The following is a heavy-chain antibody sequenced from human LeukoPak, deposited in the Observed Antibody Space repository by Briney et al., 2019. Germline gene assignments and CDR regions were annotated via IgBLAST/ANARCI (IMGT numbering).Heavy chain of an antibody. J-gene: IGHJ4*02. CDR2: IYTSGST. CDR1: GGSISSYY. V-gene: IGHV4-4*07. CDR3: AREIRYYYDSSGYHTLFDY. Sequence: SETLSLTCIVSGGSISSYYWSWIRQPAGKGLEWIGRIYTSGSTNYNPSLKSRVTMSVDTSKNQFSLKLSSVTAADTAVYCCAREIRYYYDSSGYHTLFDYWGQGTLVTVSS. D-gene: IGHD3-22*01.